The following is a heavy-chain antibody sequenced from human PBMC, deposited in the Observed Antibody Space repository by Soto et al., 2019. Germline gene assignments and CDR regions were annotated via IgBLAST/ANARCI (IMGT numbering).Heavy chain of an antibody. V-gene: IGHV1-18*01. CDR3: AREIPAYYEFWSGYKYYYYYGMDV. D-gene: IGHD3-3*01. Sequence: QVQLVQSGAEVKKPGASVKVSCKASGYTFTSYGISWVRQAPGQGLEWMGWISAYNGNTNYAQKLQGRVTMTTDTSTSTAYMELRSLRSDDTAVYYCAREIPAYYEFWSGYKYYYYYGMDVWGQGTTVTVSS. J-gene: IGHJ6*02. CDR2: ISAYNGNT. CDR1: GYTFTSYG.